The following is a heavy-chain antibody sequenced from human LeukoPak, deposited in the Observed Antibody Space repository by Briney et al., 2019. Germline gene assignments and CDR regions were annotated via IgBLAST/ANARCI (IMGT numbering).Heavy chain of an antibody. CDR2: INHSGST. Sequence: SETLSLTCAVYGGSFSGYYWSWIRQPPGKGLEWIGEINHSGSTNYNPSLKSRVTISVDTSKNQFSLKLNSVTAADTAVYYCASGPPPRGYVWGKGTTVTVSS. J-gene: IGHJ6*04. D-gene: IGHD5-12*01. V-gene: IGHV4-34*01. CDR1: GGSFSGYY. CDR3: ASGPPPRGYV.